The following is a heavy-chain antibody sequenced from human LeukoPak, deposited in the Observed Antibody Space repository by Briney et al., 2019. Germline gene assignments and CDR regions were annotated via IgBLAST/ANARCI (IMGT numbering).Heavy chain of an antibody. V-gene: IGHV3-23*01. D-gene: IGHD6-13*01. Sequence: GGSLRLSCATSGFTFSSYAMNWVRQAPGKGLEWVSVVSGSGTTTYYADSVKGRFTTSRDNSKNTLYLQMNSLRSEDTAVYYCAKGRIAAASTNWFDPWGQGTLVTVS. CDR1: GFTFSSYA. CDR3: AKGRIAAASTNWFDP. J-gene: IGHJ5*02. CDR2: VSGSGTTT.